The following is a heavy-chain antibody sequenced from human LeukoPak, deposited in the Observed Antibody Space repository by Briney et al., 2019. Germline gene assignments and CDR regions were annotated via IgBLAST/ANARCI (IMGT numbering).Heavy chain of an antibody. CDR3: ARHKATQTFAYGMDV. Sequence: SETLSLTCTVSAGSTSSYYWSWIRQPPGKGLEWIGYISYSGSTNYNPSLKSRVTISVDTSKNQFSLKLSSVTAADTAVYYCARHKATQTFAYGMDVWGQGTTVTISS. V-gene: IGHV4-59*08. J-gene: IGHJ6*02. D-gene: IGHD5-12*01. CDR2: ISYSGST. CDR1: AGSTSSYY.